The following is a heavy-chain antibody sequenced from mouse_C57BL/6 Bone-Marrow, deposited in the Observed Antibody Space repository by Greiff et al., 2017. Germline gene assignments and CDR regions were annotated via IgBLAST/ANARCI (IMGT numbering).Heavy chain of an antibody. D-gene: IGHD2-5*01. CDR3: ARPYYSNYWYVDV. Sequence: QVQLKQSGAELVKPGASVKMSCKASGYTFTSYWITWVKQRPGQGLEWIGDIYPGSGSTNYNEKFKSKATLTVDTSSSTAYMQLSSLTSEDSAVYYCARPYYSNYWYVDVWGTGTTVTVSS. V-gene: IGHV1-55*01. J-gene: IGHJ1*03. CDR2: IYPGSGST. CDR1: GYTFTSYW.